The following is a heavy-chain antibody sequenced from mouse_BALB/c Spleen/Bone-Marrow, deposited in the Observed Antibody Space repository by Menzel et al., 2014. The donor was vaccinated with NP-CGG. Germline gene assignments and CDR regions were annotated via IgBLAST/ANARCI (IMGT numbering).Heavy chain of an antibody. D-gene: IGHD1-1*01. CDR1: GFTFSSYG. CDR3: ARDYYGSSDY. V-gene: IGHV5-6-3*01. Sequence: EVMLVESGGGLVQPGGSLKLSCAASGFTFSSYGMSWVRQTPDKRLELVATINSNGGSTYYPDSGKGRFTISRDNAKNTLYLQMSSLKSEDTAMYYCARDYYGSSDYWGQGTTLTVSS. CDR2: INSNGGST. J-gene: IGHJ2*01.